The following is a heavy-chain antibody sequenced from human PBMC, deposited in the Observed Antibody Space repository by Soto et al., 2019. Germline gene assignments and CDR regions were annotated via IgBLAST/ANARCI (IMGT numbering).Heavy chain of an antibody. D-gene: IGHD3-3*01. CDR2: ISGSGGST. V-gene: IGHV3-23*01. J-gene: IGHJ4*02. CDR1: GFTFSSYA. CDR3: AKVRVKDFWSGYYLDY. Sequence: GGSLRLSCASSGFTFSSYAMSWVRQAPGKGLEWVSAISGSGGSTYYADSVKGRFTISRDNSKNTLYLQMNSLRAEDTAVYYCAKVRVKDFWSGYYLDYWGQGTLVTVSS.